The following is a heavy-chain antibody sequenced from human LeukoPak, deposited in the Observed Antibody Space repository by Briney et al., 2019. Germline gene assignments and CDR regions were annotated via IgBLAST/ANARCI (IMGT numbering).Heavy chain of an antibody. CDR2: INPNSGGT. CDR1: GYTFTGYY. Sequence: ASVKVSCKASGYTFTGYYMHWVRQAPGQGLEWMGWINPNSGGTNYAQKFQGRVTMTRDTSISTAYMELSRLRSDDTAVYYCARVAGGYHDAFDIWGQGTMVTVSS. D-gene: IGHD3-22*01. J-gene: IGHJ3*02. CDR3: ARVAGGYHDAFDI. V-gene: IGHV1-2*02.